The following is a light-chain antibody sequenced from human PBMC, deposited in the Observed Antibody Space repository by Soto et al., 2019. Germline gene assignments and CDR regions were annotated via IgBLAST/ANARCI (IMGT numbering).Light chain of an antibody. CDR1: QSIGST. CDR3: QQYTNWPFA. CDR2: DAS. J-gene: IGKJ3*01. V-gene: IGKV3-15*01. Sequence: EIVMTQSPATLSVSPGERATLSCRASQSIGSTLAWYQQKPGQAPRLLIYDASTRATGIPVRFSGSGSATEFTLTINSLQSEDFTVYYCQQYTNWPFAFGPGTKVDIK.